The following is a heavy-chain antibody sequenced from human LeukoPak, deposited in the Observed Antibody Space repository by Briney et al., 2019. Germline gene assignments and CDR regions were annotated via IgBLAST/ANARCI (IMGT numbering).Heavy chain of an antibody. V-gene: IGHV4-34*01. D-gene: IGHD3-3*01. CDR2: INHSGST. Sequence: PSETLSLTCAVYGGSFSSYYWTWIRQPPGKGLEWIGEINHSGSTNCNPSLKSRVTISVDTSKNQFSLKLSSVTAADTAVYYCARGWSVQALYYFDYWGQGTLVTVSS. J-gene: IGHJ4*02. CDR3: ARGWSVQALYYFDY. CDR1: GGSFSSYY.